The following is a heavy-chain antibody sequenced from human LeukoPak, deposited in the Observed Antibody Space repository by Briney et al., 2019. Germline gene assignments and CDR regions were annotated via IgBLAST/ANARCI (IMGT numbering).Heavy chain of an antibody. CDR3: ARDPRMAAAYFDY. CDR1: GFTFSSYA. Sequence: GGSLRLSCAASGFTFSSYAMHWVRQAPGKGLEWVAVISYDGSNKYYADSVEGRFTISRDNSKNTLYLQMNSLRAEDTAVYYCARDPRMAAAYFDYWGQGTLVTVSS. D-gene: IGHD6-13*01. V-gene: IGHV3-30-3*01. CDR2: ISYDGSNK. J-gene: IGHJ4*02.